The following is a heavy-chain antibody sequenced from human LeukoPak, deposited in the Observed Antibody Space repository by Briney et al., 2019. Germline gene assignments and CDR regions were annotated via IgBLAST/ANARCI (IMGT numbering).Heavy chain of an antibody. V-gene: IGHV3-30-3*01. CDR3: ASKIAMVRGVMGNWFDP. CDR1: GFTFRSYS. CDR2: ISQDGSNK. Sequence: GGSLRLSCAASGFTFRSYSIHWVRLAPGRGLESLAVISQDGSNKYYADSVKGRFTISRDNSKNTLYLQMNSLRAEDTAVYYCASKIAMVRGVMGNWFDPWGQGTLVTVSS. J-gene: IGHJ5*02. D-gene: IGHD3-10*01.